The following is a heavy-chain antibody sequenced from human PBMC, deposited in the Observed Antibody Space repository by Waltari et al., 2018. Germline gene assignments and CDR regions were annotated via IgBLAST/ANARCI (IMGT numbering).Heavy chain of an antibody. CDR1: GFPISSSR. CDR2: ISSSSNYI. V-gene: IGHV3-21*01. CDR3: ARGWPVSGGY. Sequence: EVQLVESGGGLVKPGGSLRLACAASGFPISSSRMTWVRQASGKGLELVSAISSSSNYIYDACSVRGRFTSSRDNAKNALYLQMNSLRSDDTAGYYCARGWPVSGGYWGQGTLVTVSS. D-gene: IGHD2-15*01. J-gene: IGHJ4*02.